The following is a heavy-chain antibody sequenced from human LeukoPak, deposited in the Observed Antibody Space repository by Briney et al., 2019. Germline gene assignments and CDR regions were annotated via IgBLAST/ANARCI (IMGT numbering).Heavy chain of an antibody. CDR2: IKQDGTEK. D-gene: IGHD4-17*01. CDR1: GFNFSNYW. J-gene: IGHJ3*02. V-gene: IGHV3-7*04. Sequence: GGSLRLSCAAAGFNFSNYWMTWVRHAPGKGLERVANIKQDGTEKYYVDSVKGRFTISRDNAKNSLYLQMNSLRAVDTAVYFCARPTTVTMVDAFNIWGLGTMVTVSS. CDR3: ARPTTVTMVDAFNI.